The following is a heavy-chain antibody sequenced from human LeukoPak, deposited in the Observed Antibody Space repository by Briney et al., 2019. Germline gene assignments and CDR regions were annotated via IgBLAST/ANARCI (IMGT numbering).Heavy chain of an antibody. J-gene: IGHJ4*02. V-gene: IGHV3-23*01. Sequence: PGGSLRLSCAASGFTFSSYAMSWVRQAPGKGLEWVSAISGSGGSTYYADSVKGRFTISRDNSKNTLYLQMNSLRAEDTAVYYCARVGGYSHDLDNWGQGTLVTVSS. CDR3: ARVGGYSHDLDN. CDR2: ISGSGGST. D-gene: IGHD5-18*01. CDR1: GFTFSSYA.